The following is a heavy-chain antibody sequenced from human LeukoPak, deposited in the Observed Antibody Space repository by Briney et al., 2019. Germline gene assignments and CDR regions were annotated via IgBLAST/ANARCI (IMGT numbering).Heavy chain of an antibody. J-gene: IGHJ6*02. CDR2: ISAYNGNT. V-gene: IGHV1-18*01. D-gene: IGHD3-10*01. Sequence: GASVKVSCKASGYTFTSYGISWVRQAPGQGLEWMGWISAYNGNTNYAQKFQGRVTMTRNTSISTAYMELSSLRSEDTAVYYCARAMVRGVISYYYYGMDVWGQGTTVTVSS. CDR3: ARAMVRGVISYYYYGMDV. CDR1: GYTFTSYG.